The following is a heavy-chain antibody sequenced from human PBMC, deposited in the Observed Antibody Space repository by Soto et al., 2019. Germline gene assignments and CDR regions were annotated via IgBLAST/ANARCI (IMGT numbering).Heavy chain of an antibody. CDR1: GGSVSSGGYY. V-gene: IGHV4-31*03. Sequence: SETLSLTCTVSGGSVSSGGYYWSCIRQHPGKGLEWIGYIYYSGSTYYNPSLKSRVTISVDTSKNQFSLKLSSVTAADTAVYYCARDRNRRFDPWGQGTLVTVSS. J-gene: IGHJ5*02. CDR3: ARDRNRRFDP. CDR2: IYYSGST.